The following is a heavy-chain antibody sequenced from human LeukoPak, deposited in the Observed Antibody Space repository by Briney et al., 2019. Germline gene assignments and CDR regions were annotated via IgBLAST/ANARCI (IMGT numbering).Heavy chain of an antibody. Sequence: GGSLRLSCEASGFTFSTFAMIWVRQPPGKGLEWVSSIFPSGGEIHYADSVKGRFTISRGNSKNTLYMQMNSLRAADTAVYYCAKGLPYTGYDYWFDPWGQGTLVTVSS. V-gene: IGHV3-23*01. CDR2: IFPSGGEI. CDR1: GFTFSTFA. CDR3: AKGLPYTGYDYWFDP. J-gene: IGHJ5*02. D-gene: IGHD5-12*01.